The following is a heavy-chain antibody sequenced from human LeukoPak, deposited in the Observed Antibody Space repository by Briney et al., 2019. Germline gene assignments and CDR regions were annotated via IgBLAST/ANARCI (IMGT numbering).Heavy chain of an antibody. D-gene: IGHD6-19*01. Sequence: GGPVSLLCSLWSLPFSVYAMRGLRQPPGKGLEWVSTINANSGTKSYAASVRGRFTISRDNSKNTLYLQLITLRADDTATYYCAKPISGGLAVTADWFHPWGQGTLVVVS. CDR1: SLPFSVYA. CDR2: INANSGTK. V-gene: IGHV3-23*01. J-gene: IGHJ5*01. CDR3: AKPISGGLAVTADWFHP.